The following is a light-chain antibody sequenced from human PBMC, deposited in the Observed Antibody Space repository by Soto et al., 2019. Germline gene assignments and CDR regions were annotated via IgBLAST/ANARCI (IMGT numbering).Light chain of an antibody. V-gene: IGKV3-20*01. Sequence: EIVLTQSPGTLSLSPGERATLSCRASQSVSSSYLAWYQQKPGQAPRLLIYGASSRATGIPDRFSDSGSGTDGTLAISSVEPEDFAVYYCQQYGSSPTCGRGTKVDIK. J-gene: IGKJ3*01. CDR3: QQYGSSPT. CDR2: GAS. CDR1: QSVSSSY.